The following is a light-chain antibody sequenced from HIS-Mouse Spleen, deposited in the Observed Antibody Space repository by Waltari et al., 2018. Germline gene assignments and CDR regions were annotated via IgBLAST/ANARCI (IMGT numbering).Light chain of an antibody. Sequence: SYELTQPPSVSVSPGQTARITCSGDALPKKYAYWYQQKSDQAHVLVIYEDSKRPSGIPERFSGSSSGTMATLTISGAQVEDEADYYCYSTDSSGNHRVFGGGTKLTVL. CDR1: ALPKKY. J-gene: IGLJ2*01. V-gene: IGLV3-10*01. CDR2: EDS. CDR3: YSTDSSGNHRV.